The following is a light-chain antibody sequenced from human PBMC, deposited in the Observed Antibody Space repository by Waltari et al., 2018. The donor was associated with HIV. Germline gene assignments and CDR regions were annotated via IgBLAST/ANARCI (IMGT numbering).Light chain of an antibody. J-gene: IGLJ2*01. Sequence: SYVLTQPPSVSVAPGQTARITCGGKNIGSKSVHWYQQKADQAPVLVVYDDSDRPSGIPERFSGSNSGNTATLTISRVDAGDEADYYCQVWDTSSDRVVFGGGTKLTVL. CDR1: NIGSKS. CDR3: QVWDTSSDRVV. CDR2: DDS. V-gene: IGLV3-21*02.